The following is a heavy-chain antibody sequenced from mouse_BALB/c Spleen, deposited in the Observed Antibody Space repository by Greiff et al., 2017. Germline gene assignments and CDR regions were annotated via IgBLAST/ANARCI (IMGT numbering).Heavy chain of an antibody. CDR2: IYPGNSDT. CDR1: GYTFSSYW. D-gene: IGHD2-4*01. V-gene: IGHV1-5*01. J-gene: IGHJ4*01. Sequence: EAQLQQSGTVLARPGASEKMSGKASGYTFSSYWTHRGKERPGQGLEWIGAIYPGNSDTSYNQKFKGKAKLTAVTSTSTAYMELSSLTNEDSAVYFCARGPIYYDYDRMDYWGQGTSVTVSS. CDR3: ARGPIYYDYDRMDY.